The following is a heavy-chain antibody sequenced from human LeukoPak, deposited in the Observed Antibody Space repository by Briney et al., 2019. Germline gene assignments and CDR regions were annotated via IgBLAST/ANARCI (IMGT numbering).Heavy chain of an antibody. CDR1: GFTFSDYY. CDR2: IKQDGSEK. D-gene: IGHD4-17*01. J-gene: IGHJ6*02. Sequence: GGSLRLSCAASGFTFSDYYMSWIRQAPGEGLEWVANIKQDGSEKYYVDSVKGRFTISRDNAKNSLYLQMNSLRAEDTAVYYCARGSHDYGYRIGWEDYYYGMDVWGQGTTVTVSS. CDR3: ARGSHDYGYRIGWEDYYYGMDV. V-gene: IGHV3-7*01.